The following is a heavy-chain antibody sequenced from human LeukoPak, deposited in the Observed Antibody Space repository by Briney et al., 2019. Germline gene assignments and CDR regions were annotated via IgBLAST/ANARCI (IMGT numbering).Heavy chain of an antibody. CDR3: ARAFDGDGYNWDNFDY. V-gene: IGHV3-7*01. CDR2: IKQDGSEK. J-gene: IGHJ4*02. Sequence: SGGSLRLSCAASGFTFSSYWMSWVRQAPGKGLEWVANIKQDGSEKYYVDSVKGRFTISRDNAKNPLYLQMNSLRAEDTAVYYCARAFDGDGYNWDNFDYWGQGTLVTVSS. D-gene: IGHD5-24*01. CDR1: GFTFSSYW.